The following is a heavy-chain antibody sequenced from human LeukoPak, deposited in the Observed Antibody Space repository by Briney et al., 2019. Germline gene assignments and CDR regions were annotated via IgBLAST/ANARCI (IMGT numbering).Heavy chain of an antibody. CDR2: IIPILSQS. Sequence: SLKLSCTASGGTFSTYPINWVRQAPGQGLEWMARIIPILSQSNYAQKFQDTVSITADEFTDTTYMELSSLGSEDTAVYYCATGTSYRDSFDVWGQGTMVTVS. D-gene: IGHD1-14*01. CDR3: ATGTSYRDSFDV. CDR1: GGTFSTYP. V-gene: IGHV1-69*11. J-gene: IGHJ3*01.